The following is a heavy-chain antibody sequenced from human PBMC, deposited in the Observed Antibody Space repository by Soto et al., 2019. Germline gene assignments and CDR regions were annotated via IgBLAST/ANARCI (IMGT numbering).Heavy chain of an antibody. D-gene: IGHD3-16*01. CDR1: GGTFSRYG. CDR2: IIPIFGTA. CDR3: AGGGEVSYDYGMDV. Sequence: QVQLVQSGAEVKKPGSSVKVSCKASGGTFSRYGISWVRQAPGQGLEWMGGIIPIFGTANYAQKFQGRVTITADESTSTADMERSSLRSEDTAVYYCAGGGEVSYDYGMDVWGQGTTVTVSS. V-gene: IGHV1-69*12. J-gene: IGHJ6*02.